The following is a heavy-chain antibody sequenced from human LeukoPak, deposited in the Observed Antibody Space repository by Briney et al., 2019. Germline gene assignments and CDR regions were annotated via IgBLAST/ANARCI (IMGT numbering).Heavy chain of an antibody. V-gene: IGHV4-4*09. CDR3: ASGRGRSSGPDY. CDR2: SYTSGST. D-gene: IGHD3-22*01. CDR1: GGSISSYY. J-gene: IGHJ4*02. Sequence: SETLSLTCTVSGGSISSYYWSWIRQPPGKGLEGIGYSYTSGSTNYNPSLKSRVTISVDTSKNQFSLKLSSVTAADTAVYYCASGRGRSSGPDYWGQGTLVTVSS.